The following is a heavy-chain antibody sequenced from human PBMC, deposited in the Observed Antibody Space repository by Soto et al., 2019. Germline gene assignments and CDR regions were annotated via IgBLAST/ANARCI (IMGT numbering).Heavy chain of an antibody. Sequence: QVQLQQWGAGLLKPSETLSLTCAVYGGSFSGYYWSWIRQPPGKGLEWIGEINHSGSTNYNPSIKSQVTIPVDTSKNQFSLKLSSVTAADTAVYYCARGGGWYAHDYWGQGTLVIVAS. J-gene: IGHJ4*02. CDR1: GGSFSGYY. CDR3: ARGGGWYAHDY. V-gene: IGHV4-34*01. D-gene: IGHD6-19*01. CDR2: INHSGST.